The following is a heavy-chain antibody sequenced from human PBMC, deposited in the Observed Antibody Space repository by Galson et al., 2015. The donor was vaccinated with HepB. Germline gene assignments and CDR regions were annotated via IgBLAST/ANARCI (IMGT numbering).Heavy chain of an antibody. J-gene: IGHJ6*03. CDR1: GYTFTSFD. D-gene: IGHD6-6*01. Sequence: SVKVSCKASGYTFTSFDINWVRQATGQGLEWMGWMNLNSGNTGFARKFHDRVIMTTDPSTNTAYMELMSLRSDDTAVYYCARDPPWEQLVSYYNYYHMDVWGKGTTVTVSS. V-gene: IGHV1-8*01. CDR2: MNLNSGNT. CDR3: ARDPPWEQLVSYYNYYHMDV.